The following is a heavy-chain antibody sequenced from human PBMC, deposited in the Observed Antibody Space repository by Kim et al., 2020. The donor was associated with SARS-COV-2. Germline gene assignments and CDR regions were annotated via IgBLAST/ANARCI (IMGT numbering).Heavy chain of an antibody. CDR2: IYWDGDK. V-gene: IGHV2-5*02. CDR1: GFSLATRGVG. CDR3: AHRQGYGGNSDY. J-gene: IGHJ4*02. D-gene: IGHD5-18*01. Sequence: SGPTLVKATQTLTLTCTFSGFSLATRGVGVSWIRQPPGKALEWLTLIYWDGDKRYSPSLKSRLTITKDTSRNQVILTMTNMDPVDTGTYYCAHRQGYGGNSDYWGQGTLVTVSS.